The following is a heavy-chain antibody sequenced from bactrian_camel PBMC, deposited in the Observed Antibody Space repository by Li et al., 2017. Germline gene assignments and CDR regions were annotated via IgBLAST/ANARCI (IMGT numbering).Heavy chain of an antibody. CDR1: KDATNNYC. Sequence: VQLVESGGGSVQTGGSLSLSCKVSKDATNNYCMGWFRQRPGKEREGVASIWTYDGRTSFADSVKGRFTVSRDNAKNTLYLQLNSLKTEDTAMYYCAKDRYPSWSSRRGQGTQVTVS. J-gene: IGHJ4*01. D-gene: IGHD6*01. CDR2: IWTYDGRT. V-gene: IGHV3S1*01.